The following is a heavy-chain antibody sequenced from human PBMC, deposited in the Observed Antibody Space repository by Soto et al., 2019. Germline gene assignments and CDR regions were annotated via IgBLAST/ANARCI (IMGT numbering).Heavy chain of an antibody. J-gene: IGHJ5*02. CDR1: CCSISSGGYY. CDR2: IYYIGST. V-gene: IGHV4-31*03. CDR3: ARSVFP. Sequence: SETLSLTCTVSCCSISSGGYYWNWIRQHPGKGLEWIGYIYYIGSTYYNPSLKSRVTISLDTSKNQFSLKLSSVTAADTAVYYCARSVFPWGQGTLVTVSS.